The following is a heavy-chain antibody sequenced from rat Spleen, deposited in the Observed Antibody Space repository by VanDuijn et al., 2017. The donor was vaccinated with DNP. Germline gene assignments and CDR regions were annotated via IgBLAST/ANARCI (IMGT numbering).Heavy chain of an antibody. J-gene: IGHJ4*01. Sequence: VQLRESGPGLVQPSQTLSLTCTVSGFSFTNFAINWVRQPPGKGLEWVAAITSSGGSTYYPDSVKGRFTISRDNAKNTLYLQMDSLRSEDTATYYCATERGTDAMDAWGQGTSVTVSS. CDR3: ATERGTDAMDA. CDR1: GFSFTNFA. CDR2: ITSSGGST. V-gene: IGHV5-19*01. D-gene: IGHD1-11*01.